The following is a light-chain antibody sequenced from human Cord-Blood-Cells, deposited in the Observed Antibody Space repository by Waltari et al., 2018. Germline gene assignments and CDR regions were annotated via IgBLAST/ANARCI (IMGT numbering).Light chain of an antibody. CDR3: SSYTSSSVV. Sequence: QSALTQPASVSGSPGQSITISCTGTSSDVGGYNYVSWYQQHPGKAPKLMIYDVSNRPSGGSNRFPVSKSGNTASLTISGLQAEDEADYYCSSYTSSSVVFGGGTKLTVL. V-gene: IGLV2-14*01. CDR2: DVS. CDR1: SSDVGGYNY. J-gene: IGLJ2*01.